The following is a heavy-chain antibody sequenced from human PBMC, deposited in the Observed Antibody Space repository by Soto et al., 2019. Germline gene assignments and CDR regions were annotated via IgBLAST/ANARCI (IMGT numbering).Heavy chain of an antibody. CDR2: INSDGSST. D-gene: IGHD3-16*01. CDR3: GRQGAGWGGMDV. CDR1: GFTFSSYW. Sequence: GGSLRLSCAASGFTFSSYWMHWVRQAPGKGLVWVSRINSDGSSTSYADSVKGRFTISRDNAKNTLYLQMNSLRAEDTAVYYCGRQGAGWGGMDVWGQGTTVTVPS. J-gene: IGHJ6*02. V-gene: IGHV3-74*01.